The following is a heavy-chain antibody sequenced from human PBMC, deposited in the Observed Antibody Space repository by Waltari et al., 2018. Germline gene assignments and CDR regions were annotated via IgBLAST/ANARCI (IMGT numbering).Heavy chain of an antibody. CDR2: IYHSGST. Sequence: QVQLQESGPGLVKPSETLSLTCAVSGYSISSGYYWGWIRQPPGKGLEWIGSIYHSGSTYYNPSLKSRVTISVDTSKNQFSLKLSSVTAAESAVYYCARLATVTVDYWGQGTLVTVSS. D-gene: IGHD4-17*01. CDR3: ARLATVTVDY. V-gene: IGHV4-38-2*01. CDR1: GYSISSGYY. J-gene: IGHJ4*02.